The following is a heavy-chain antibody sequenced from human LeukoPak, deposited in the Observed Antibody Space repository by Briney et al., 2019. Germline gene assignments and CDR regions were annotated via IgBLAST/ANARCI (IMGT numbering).Heavy chain of an antibody. CDR2: IYYSGST. V-gene: IGHV4-31*03. CDR3: AREGGYCSSTSCYGTFDY. Sequence: SETLSLTCTVSGGSISSGGYYWSRIRQHPGKGLEWIGYIYYSGSTYYNPSLKSRVTISVDTSKNQFSLKLSSVTAADTAVYYCAREGGYCSSTSCYGTFDYWGQGTLVTVSS. CDR1: GGSISSGGYY. D-gene: IGHD2-2*01. J-gene: IGHJ4*02.